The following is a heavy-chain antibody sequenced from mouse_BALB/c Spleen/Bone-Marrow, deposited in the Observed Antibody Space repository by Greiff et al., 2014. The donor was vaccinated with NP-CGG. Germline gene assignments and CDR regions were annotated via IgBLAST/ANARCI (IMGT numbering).Heavy chain of an antibody. V-gene: IGHV3-1*02. D-gene: IGHD1-1*02. J-gene: IGHJ2*01. Sequence: VQLQQPGPDLVKPSQSLSLTCTVTGYSITSGYSWHWIRQFPGNKLEWLGYIHYNGNTDYNPSLRSRISITRDTSKNQFFLQLNSVTTEDTATYHCARFYGSYSYWGQGTTLTVSS. CDR3: ARFYGSYSY. CDR2: IHYNGNT. CDR1: GYSITSGYS.